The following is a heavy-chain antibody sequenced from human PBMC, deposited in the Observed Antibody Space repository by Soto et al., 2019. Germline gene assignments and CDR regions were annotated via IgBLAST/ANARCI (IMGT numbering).Heavy chain of an antibody. J-gene: IGHJ4*02. V-gene: IGHV1-18*01. Sequence: ASVKVSCKASGYTFTSYGISWVRQAPGQGLEWMGWISAYNGNTNYAQKLQGRVTMTTDTSTSTAYMELRSLRSDDTAVYYCARVALGSSSMGNFDYGGQGTLVTVSS. CDR3: ARVALGSSSMGNFDY. D-gene: IGHD6-6*01. CDR2: ISAYNGNT. CDR1: GYTFTSYG.